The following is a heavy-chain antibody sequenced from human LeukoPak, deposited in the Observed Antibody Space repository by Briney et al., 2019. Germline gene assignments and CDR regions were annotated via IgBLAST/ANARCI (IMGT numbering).Heavy chain of an antibody. CDR3: ARSEAIFGLFPPRFDY. V-gene: IGHV4-59*08. D-gene: IGHD3/OR15-3a*01. J-gene: IGHJ4*02. CDR1: GGSISSYY. CDR2: IYYSGST. Sequence: PSETLSLTCTVSGGSISSYYWSWIRQPPGKGLEWIGYIYYSGSTNYNPSLKSRVTISVDTSKNQFSLKLSSVTAADTAVYYCARSEAIFGLFPPRFDYWGQGTLVTVSS.